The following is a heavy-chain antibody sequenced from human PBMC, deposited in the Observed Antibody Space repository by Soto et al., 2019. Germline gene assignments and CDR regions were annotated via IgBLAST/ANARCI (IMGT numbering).Heavy chain of an antibody. CDR1: GGSFSGYY. J-gene: IGHJ4*02. D-gene: IGHD6-6*01. CDR3: ARLIAARGFSDY. CDR2: INHSGST. Sequence: SETLSLTCAVYGGSFSGYYWSRIRQPPGKGLEWIGEINHSGSTNYNPSLKSRVTISVDTSKNQFSLKLSSVTAADTAVYYCARLIAARGFSDYWGQGXLVTVYS. V-gene: IGHV4-34*01.